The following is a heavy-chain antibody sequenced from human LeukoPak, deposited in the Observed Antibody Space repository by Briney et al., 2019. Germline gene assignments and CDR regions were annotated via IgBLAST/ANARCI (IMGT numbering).Heavy chain of an antibody. CDR2: INSDGSTT. CDR1: GFTFSSYW. D-gene: IGHD5-12*01. Sequence: GGSLRLSCAASGFTFSSYWMHWVRQTPGKGLVWVSRINSDGSTTSYADSVKGRFTISRDNAKNTLYLQMSSLRVEDTAVYYCAMGAIVATIDYWGQGTLVTVSS. V-gene: IGHV3-74*01. CDR3: AMGAIVATIDY. J-gene: IGHJ4*02.